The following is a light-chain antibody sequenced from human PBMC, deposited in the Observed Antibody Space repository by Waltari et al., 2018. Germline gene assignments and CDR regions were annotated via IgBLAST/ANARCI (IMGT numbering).Light chain of an antibody. CDR1: QSVSRA. CDR3: QHYVRLPVT. CDR2: GAS. J-gene: IGKJ1*01. Sequence: EIVLTQSPDTLSLSPGERATLSCRANQSVSRALAWYQQTPGQAPRLLISGASNRASGIPDRFSGSGSGTDFSLTISRLEPEDFAVYHCQHYVRLPVTFGQGTRVEIK. V-gene: IGKV3-20*01.